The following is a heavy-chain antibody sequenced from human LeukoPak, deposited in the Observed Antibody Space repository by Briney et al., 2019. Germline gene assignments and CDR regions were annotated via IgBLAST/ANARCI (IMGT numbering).Heavy chain of an antibody. CDR3: ARLGRDGYNYLDY. Sequence: SETLSLTCTVSGGSMSPYHWGWIRQPPGKGLEWTGYIYYSGSTNYNPSLNSRVTISVDTSKNQFSLRLSSVTAADTAVYYCARLGRDGYNYLDYWGQGTLVTVSS. CDR1: GGSMSPYH. V-gene: IGHV4-59*08. J-gene: IGHJ4*02. D-gene: IGHD5-24*01. CDR2: IYYSGST.